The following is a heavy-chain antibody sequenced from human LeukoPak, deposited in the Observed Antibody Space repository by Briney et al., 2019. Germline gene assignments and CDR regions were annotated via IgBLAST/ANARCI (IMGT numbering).Heavy chain of an antibody. V-gene: IGHV1-8*02. CDR2: MNPNSGNT. D-gene: IGHD6-19*01. CDR3: ARRGITVAGNDY. Sequence: ASVKVSCKASGYTFTGYYMHWVRQATGQGLEWMGWMNPNSGNTGYAQKFQGRVTMTRNTSISTAYMELSSLRSEDTAVYYCARRGITVAGNDYWGQGTLVTVSS. CDR1: GYTFTGYY. J-gene: IGHJ4*02.